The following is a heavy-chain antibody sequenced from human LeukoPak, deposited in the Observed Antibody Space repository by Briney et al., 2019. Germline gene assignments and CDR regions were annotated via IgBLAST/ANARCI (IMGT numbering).Heavy chain of an antibody. V-gene: IGHV3-21*01. CDR3: ARDCIEGPCDI. CDR1: GFTFSSHS. J-gene: IGHJ3*02. D-gene: IGHD1-26*01. Sequence: GGSLRLSCAASGFTFSSHSMSWIRQAPGKGLEWVSSISSRSSFIYYADSVKGRFTISRDNAKNSLYLQMNSLRAEDTAVYYCARDCIEGPCDIWGQGTMVTVSS. CDR2: ISSRSSFI.